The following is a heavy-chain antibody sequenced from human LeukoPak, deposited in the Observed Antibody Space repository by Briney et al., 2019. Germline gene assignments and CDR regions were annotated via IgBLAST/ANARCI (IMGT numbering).Heavy chain of an antibody. D-gene: IGHD3-3*01. CDR1: GVFITSYS. CDR2: IYYSGST. J-gene: IGHJ4*02. CDR3: AMDYDFFGYYFDY. V-gene: IGHV4-59*05. Sequence: SETLSLTCTVSGVFITSYSWSWIRQPPGKGLEWIGSIYYSGSTYYNPSLKSRVTISVDTSKNQFSLKLSSVTAADTAVYYCAMDYDFFGYYFDYWGQGTLVTVSS.